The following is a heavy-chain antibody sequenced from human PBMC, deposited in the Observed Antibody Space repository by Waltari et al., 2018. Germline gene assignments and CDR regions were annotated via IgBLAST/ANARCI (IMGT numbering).Heavy chain of an antibody. V-gene: IGHV4-59*01. Sequence: QVQLQESGPGLVKPSETLSLTCTVSGGSISSYYWSWIRQPPGKGLEWIGYIYYSGSTTYNPSLKSRVTISVDTSKNQFSLKLSSVTAADTAVYYCARVTPYGSQLIPYYFDYWGQGTLVTVSS. J-gene: IGHJ4*02. CDR2: IYYSGST. CDR1: GGSISSYY. CDR3: ARVTPYGSQLIPYYFDY. D-gene: IGHD3-10*01.